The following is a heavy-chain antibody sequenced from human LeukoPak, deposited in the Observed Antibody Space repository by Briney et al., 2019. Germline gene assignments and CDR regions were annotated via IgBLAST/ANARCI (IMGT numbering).Heavy chain of an antibody. CDR2: IYYSGST. Sequence: PSETLSLTCTVSGGSISSSSYYWGWIRQPPGKGLEWIGSIYYSGSTYYNPSLKSRVTISVDTSKNQFSLKLSSVTAADTAVYYCAGPTFVEVDGDEGYFDLWGRGTLVTVSS. CDR3: AGPTFVEVDGDEGYFDL. CDR1: GGSISSSSYY. V-gene: IGHV4-39*07. J-gene: IGHJ2*01. D-gene: IGHD3-16*01.